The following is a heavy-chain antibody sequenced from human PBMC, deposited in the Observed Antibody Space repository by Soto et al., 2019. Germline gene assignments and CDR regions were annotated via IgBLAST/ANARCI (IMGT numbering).Heavy chain of an antibody. CDR3: VKRLGGFGEGAFDI. CDR2: VSGSGLYT. V-gene: IGHV3-23*01. J-gene: IGHJ3*02. Sequence: PGGSLRLSCAASGFTFSTYDMSWIRQAPGKGLQWVSTVSGSGLYTYYTDSVKGRFTISRDNSKNTLDLQLTSLRGEDTAVYYCVKRLGGFGEGAFDIWGQGTMVTVSS. D-gene: IGHD3-16*01. CDR1: GFTFSTYD.